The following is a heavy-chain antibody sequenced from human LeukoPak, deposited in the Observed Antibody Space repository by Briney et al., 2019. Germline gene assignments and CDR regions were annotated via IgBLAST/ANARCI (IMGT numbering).Heavy chain of an antibody. D-gene: IGHD3-10*01. CDR1: GGTFSSYA. Sequence: SVKVSCKASGGTFSSYAISWVRQAPGQGLEWMGGIIPIFGTANYAQKFQGRVTITADKSTSTAYMELSSLRSEDTAVYCCAGKPTGGYYYGSGSYYRFWGQGTLVTVSS. CDR3: AGKPTGGYYYGSGSYYRF. CDR2: IIPIFGTA. V-gene: IGHV1-69*06. J-gene: IGHJ4*02.